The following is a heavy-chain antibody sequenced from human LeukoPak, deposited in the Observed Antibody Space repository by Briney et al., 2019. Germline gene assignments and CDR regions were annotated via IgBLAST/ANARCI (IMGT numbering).Heavy chain of an antibody. D-gene: IGHD6-13*01. J-gene: IGHJ4*02. CDR3: ARARWAAGVNFFDY. V-gene: IGHV3-7*01. CDR1: GFTFSSYW. CDR2: IKQDESEK. Sequence: GGSLRLSCAASGFTFSSYWMSWVRQAPGKGLEWVANIKQDESEKYYVDSVKGRFTISKDNAKNSLYLQMNSLRAEDTAVYYCARARWAAGVNFFDYWGQGTLVTVSS.